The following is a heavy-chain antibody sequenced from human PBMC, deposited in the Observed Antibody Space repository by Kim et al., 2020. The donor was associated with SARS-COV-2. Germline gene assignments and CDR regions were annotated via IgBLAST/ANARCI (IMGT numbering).Heavy chain of an antibody. CDR3: ARTGSYYYYYGVDV. V-gene: IGHV4-39*01. J-gene: IGHJ6*02. Sequence: NPTPRGRITSSVDTSKTQFSLKLSSVTAADTAVYYCARTGSYYYYYGVDVWGQGTTVTVSS. D-gene: IGHD1-1*01.